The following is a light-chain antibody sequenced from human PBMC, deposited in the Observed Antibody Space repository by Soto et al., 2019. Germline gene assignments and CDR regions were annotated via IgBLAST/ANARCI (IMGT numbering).Light chain of an antibody. Sequence: EIVLTQSPGTLSLSPGERATLSCRASQSVSSSFLAWYQQKPDQAPRLLIYGASSRATGIPDRFSGSGSGTDFTITISRLEPEDFAVYYCQQYGSSPTFGQGTKVEIK. CDR1: QSVSSSF. CDR3: QQYGSSPT. J-gene: IGKJ1*01. CDR2: GAS. V-gene: IGKV3-20*01.